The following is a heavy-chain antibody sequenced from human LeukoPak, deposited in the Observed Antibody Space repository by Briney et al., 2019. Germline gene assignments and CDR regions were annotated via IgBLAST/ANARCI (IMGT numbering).Heavy chain of an antibody. CDR3: ARAYYYDSSGYYEYYFDY. CDR1: GGTFSSYA. J-gene: IGHJ4*02. CDR2: IIPIFGTA. D-gene: IGHD3-22*01. Sequence: GASVKVSCKASGGTFSSYAIRWVRQAPGQGLEWMGGIIPIFGTANYAQKFQGRVTITADESTSTAYMELSSLRSEDTAVYYCARAYYYDSSGYYEYYFDYWGQGTLVTVSS. V-gene: IGHV1-69*13.